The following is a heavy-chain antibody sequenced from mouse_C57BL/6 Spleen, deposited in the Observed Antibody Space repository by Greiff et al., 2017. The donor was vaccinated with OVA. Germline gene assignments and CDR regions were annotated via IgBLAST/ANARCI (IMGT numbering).Heavy chain of an antibody. CDR3: ARAVLGAMDY. CDR2: IYPGGGYT. D-gene: IGHD4-1*01. Sequence: VQLQQSGAELVRPGTSVKMSCKASGYTFTNYWIGWAKQRPGHGLEWIGDIYPGGGYTNYNEKFKGKATLTADKSSSTAYMQFSSLTSEDSAIYYCARAVLGAMDYWGQGTSVTVSS. CDR1: GYTFTNYW. J-gene: IGHJ4*01. V-gene: IGHV1-63*01.